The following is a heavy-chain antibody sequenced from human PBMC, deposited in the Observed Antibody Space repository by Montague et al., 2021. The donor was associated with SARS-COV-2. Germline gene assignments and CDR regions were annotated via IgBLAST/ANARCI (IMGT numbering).Heavy chain of an antibody. Sequence: SETLSLTCTVSGGSVSSSHYYWGWIRQPPGRGLEWVGSISYSGRTYFSPSLKSRLTISVDSSENQFSLRLSSVTAADTAVYYCASSYYYGSGTYVYNYYMDVWGKGTTVTVSS. V-gene: IGHV4-39*01. J-gene: IGHJ6*03. D-gene: IGHD3-10*01. CDR1: GGSVSSSHYY. CDR3: ASSYYYGSGTYVYNYYMDV. CDR2: ISYSGRT.